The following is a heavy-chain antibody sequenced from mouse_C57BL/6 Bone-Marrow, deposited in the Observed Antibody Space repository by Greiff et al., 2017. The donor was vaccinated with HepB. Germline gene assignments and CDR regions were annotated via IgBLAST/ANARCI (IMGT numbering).Heavy chain of an antibody. CDR2: ISGGGGNT. V-gene: IGHV5-9*01. J-gene: IGHJ4*01. Sequence: EVKLQESGGGLVKPGGSLKLSCAASGFTFSSYTMSWVRQTPEKRLEWVATISGGGGNTYYPDSVKGRFTISRDNAKNTLYLQMSSLRSEDTALYYCARHDYSNKYYYAMDYWGQGTSVTVSS. D-gene: IGHD2-5*01. CDR3: ARHDYSNKYYYAMDY. CDR1: GFTFSSYT.